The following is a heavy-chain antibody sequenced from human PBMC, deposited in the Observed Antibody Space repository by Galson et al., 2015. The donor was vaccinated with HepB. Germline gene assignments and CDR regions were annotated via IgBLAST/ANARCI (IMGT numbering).Heavy chain of an antibody. Sequence: SLRLSCAASGFSFGTYAMHWVRQAPGKGLEWVALTSFDGSNTYYTDSVKGRFTISRDNSKHTLYLQMNSLRVEDTAVYYCATSKLEWLLSAFDYWGQGTLVTVSS. J-gene: IGHJ4*02. CDR3: ATSKLEWLLSAFDY. CDR2: TSFDGSNT. V-gene: IGHV3-30-3*01. CDR1: GFSFGTYA. D-gene: IGHD3-3*01.